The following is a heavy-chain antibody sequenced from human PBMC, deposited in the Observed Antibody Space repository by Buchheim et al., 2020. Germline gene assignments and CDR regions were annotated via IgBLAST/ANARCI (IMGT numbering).Heavy chain of an antibody. D-gene: IGHD2-21*02. J-gene: IGHJ4*02. CDR3: ARDRSLVFGWGLTDY. Sequence: QVQLVESGGGVVQPGRSLRLSCAASGFTFSSCAMHWVRQAPGKGLEWVAVISYDGSNKYYADSVKGRFTISRDNSKNTLYLQMNSLRAEDTAVYYCARDRSLVFGWGLTDYWGQGTL. CDR1: GFTFSSCA. V-gene: IGHV3-30-3*01. CDR2: ISYDGSNK.